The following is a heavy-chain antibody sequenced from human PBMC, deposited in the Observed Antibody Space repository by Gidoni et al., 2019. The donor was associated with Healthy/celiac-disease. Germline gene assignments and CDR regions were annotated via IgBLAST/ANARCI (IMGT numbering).Heavy chain of an antibody. D-gene: IGHD2-2*02. CDR1: GYTFTGYY. Sequence: QVQLVQSGAEVKKPGASVTVSCKASGYTFTGYYMHWVRQAPGQGLEWMGWINPNSGGTNYAQKFQGRVTMTRDTSISTAYMELSRLRSDDTAVYYCARDSEYCSSTSCYREDAFDIWGQGTMVTVSS. CDR3: ARDSEYCSSTSCYREDAFDI. V-gene: IGHV1-2*02. CDR2: INPNSGGT. J-gene: IGHJ3*02.